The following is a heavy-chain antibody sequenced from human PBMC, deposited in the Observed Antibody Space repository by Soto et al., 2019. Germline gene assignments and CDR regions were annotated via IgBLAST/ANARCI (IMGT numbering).Heavy chain of an antibody. J-gene: IGHJ4*02. V-gene: IGHV3-23*01. Sequence: EVLLLESGGGLVQPGGSLRLSCAASGFTFSNYAVNWVRQAPGKGLEWVSTIYGGGDGTHYADSVKGRFTISRDNSKNPLYLQMNSLRAEDTAVYYCAKNRGHEPPYYSDSWGQGTLVTVSS. CDR2: IYGGGDGT. CDR3: AKNRGHEPPYYSDS. CDR1: GFTFSNYA.